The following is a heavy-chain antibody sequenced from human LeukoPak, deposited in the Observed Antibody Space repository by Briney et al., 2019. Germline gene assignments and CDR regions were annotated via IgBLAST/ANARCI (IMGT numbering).Heavy chain of an antibody. CDR1: GGSISSYY. J-gene: IGHJ4*02. D-gene: IGHD6-19*01. CDR3: ARHSQWLAIFDY. Sequence: PSETLSLTCTVSGGSISSYYWSWIRQPPGKGLEWIGYIYYSGSTNYNPSLKSRVTISVDTSKNQFSLKLSPVTAADTAVYYCARHSQWLAIFDYWGQGTLVTVSS. V-gene: IGHV4-59*08. CDR2: IYYSGST.